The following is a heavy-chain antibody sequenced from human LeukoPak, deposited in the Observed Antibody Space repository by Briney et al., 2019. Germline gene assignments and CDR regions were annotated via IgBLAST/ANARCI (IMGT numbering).Heavy chain of an antibody. D-gene: IGHD2-2*01. CDR2: IIPILGIA. Sequence: VASVKVSCKASGGTFSSYAISWVRQAPGQGVEWMGRIIPILGIANYAQKFQGRVTITADKSTSTAYMELSSLRSVDTAVYYCARAGCSSTSCHSYYYYYYGMDVWGQGTTVTVSS. J-gene: IGHJ6*02. V-gene: IGHV1-69*04. CDR3: ARAGCSSTSCHSYYYYYYGMDV. CDR1: GGTFSSYA.